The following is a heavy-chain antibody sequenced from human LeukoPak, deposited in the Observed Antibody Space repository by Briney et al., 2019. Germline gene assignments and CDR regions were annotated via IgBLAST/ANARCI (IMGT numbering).Heavy chain of an antibody. D-gene: IGHD1-26*01. Sequence: ASVTLSFTSSGYGFTVYYMHWGRQAPGPGHEWMGWINPNSGGTNYAQKFQVRVTMTRDTSISTAYMELSRPTSDDTAVFYCARDDGQGATDYWGQGTLVTVSS. J-gene: IGHJ4*02. CDR3: ARDDGQGATDY. CDR1: GYGFTVYY. CDR2: INPNSGGT. V-gene: IGHV1-2*02.